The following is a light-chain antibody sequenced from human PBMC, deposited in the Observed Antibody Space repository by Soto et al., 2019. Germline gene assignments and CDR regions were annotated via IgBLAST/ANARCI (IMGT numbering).Light chain of an antibody. CDR1: QSLYNSNNLNY. CDR3: QQYHSIPST. CDR2: WAS. Sequence: DIVMTQSPDSLAVSLGERATINCKSSQSLYNSNNLNYLAWYQQKPGQPPKLLLYWASTRESGVPDRFSGSGSGTDFTLTISSLQAADVALYYCQQYHSIPSTFGQWTKLEIK. J-gene: IGKJ2*01. V-gene: IGKV4-1*01.